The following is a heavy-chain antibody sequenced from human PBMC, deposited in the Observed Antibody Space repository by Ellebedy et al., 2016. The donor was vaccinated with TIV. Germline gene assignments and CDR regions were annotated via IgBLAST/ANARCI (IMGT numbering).Heavy chain of an antibody. J-gene: IGHJ3*02. CDR2: ISTYNGDT. V-gene: IGHV1-18*01. Sequence: AASVKVSCKASGYTFTSYGLSWVRQPPGQGLEWMGWISTYNGDTKYAQKLQGRVTLTSDTPTSTAYMELKSLRSDDTAVYYCAHTGDRGIWGQGTMVIVSS. CDR3: AHTGDRGI. CDR1: GYTFTSYG. D-gene: IGHD7-27*01.